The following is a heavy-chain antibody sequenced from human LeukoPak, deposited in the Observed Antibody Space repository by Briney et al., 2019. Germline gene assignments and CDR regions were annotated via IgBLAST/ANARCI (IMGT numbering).Heavy chain of an antibody. Sequence: WASVKVSCKASGYTFTGYYMHWVRQAPGQGLEWMGWIHPNTGDTNYAQKFQGRVTMTRDTSISTAYMEMSGLRSDDTAVYYCARGYDFWSGRTKYNWFDPWGQGTLVTVSS. CDR1: GYTFTGYY. J-gene: IGHJ5*02. D-gene: IGHD3-3*01. CDR3: ARGYDFWSGRTKYNWFDP. V-gene: IGHV1-2*02. CDR2: IHPNTGDT.